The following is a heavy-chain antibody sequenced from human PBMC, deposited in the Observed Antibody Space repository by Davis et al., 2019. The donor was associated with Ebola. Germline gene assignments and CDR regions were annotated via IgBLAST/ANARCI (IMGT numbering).Heavy chain of an antibody. J-gene: IGHJ6*02. Sequence: MPSETLSLTCTVSGGSISSSSYYWGWIRQPPGKGLEWIGYIYYSGSTNYNPSLKSRVTISVDTSKNQFSLKLSSVTAADTAVYYCARGGYIVVVVAATPRDYYYYYGMDVWGQGTTVTVSS. V-gene: IGHV4-61*05. CDR3: ARGGYIVVVVAATPRDYYYYYGMDV. CDR1: GGSISSSSYY. D-gene: IGHD2-15*01. CDR2: IYYSGST.